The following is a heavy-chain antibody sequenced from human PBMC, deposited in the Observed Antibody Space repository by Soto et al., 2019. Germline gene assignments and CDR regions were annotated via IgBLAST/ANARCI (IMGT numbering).Heavy chain of an antibody. D-gene: IGHD2-15*01. Sequence: QVQLQESGPGLVKPSQTLSLTCTVSGGSISSGGYYWSWIRQHPGKGLEWIGYIYYSGSTYYNPSLKSRVTKSVDTSKNQFSLKLSSVTAADTAVYYCARDGRYCSGGSFSPGAFDIWGQGTMVTVSS. J-gene: IGHJ3*02. V-gene: IGHV4-31*03. CDR2: IYYSGST. CDR1: GGSISSGGYY. CDR3: ARDGRYCSGGSFSPGAFDI.